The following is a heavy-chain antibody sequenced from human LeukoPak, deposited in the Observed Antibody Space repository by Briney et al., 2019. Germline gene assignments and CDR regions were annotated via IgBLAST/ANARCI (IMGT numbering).Heavy chain of an antibody. D-gene: IGHD6-6*01. V-gene: IGHV3-30*02. J-gene: IGHJ5*02. CDR1: GFTFSSYG. Sequence: GGSLRLSCAASGFTFSSYGMHWVRQAPGKGLEWVAFIRYDGSNKYYADSVKGRFTISRDNSKNTLYLQMNSLRAEDTAVYYCAREVAARRLGSWVDPWGQGTLVTVSS. CDR3: AREVAARRLGSWVDP. CDR2: IRYDGSNK.